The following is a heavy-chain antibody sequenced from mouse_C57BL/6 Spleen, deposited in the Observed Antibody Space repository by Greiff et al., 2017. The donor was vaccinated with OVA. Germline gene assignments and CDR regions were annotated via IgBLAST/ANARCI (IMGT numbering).Heavy chain of an antibody. CDR2: IYPRSGNT. CDR3: ARGDVGFAY. V-gene: IGHV1-81*01. CDR1: GYTFTSYG. J-gene: IGHJ3*01. Sequence: VKLMESGAELARPGASVKLSCKASGYTFTSYGISWVKQRTGQGLEWIGEIYPRSGNTSSNEKFKGKATLTADKSSSTAYMELRSLTSEDSAVYFCARGDVGFAYWGQGTLVTVSA. D-gene: IGHD3-3*01.